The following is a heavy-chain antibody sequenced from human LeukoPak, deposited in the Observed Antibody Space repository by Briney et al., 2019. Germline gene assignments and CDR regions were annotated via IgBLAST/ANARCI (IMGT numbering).Heavy chain of an antibody. Sequence: GGSLRLSCAASGFTFSSYSMNWVRQAPGKGLEWVSSISSSSSYIYYADSVKGRFTISRDNAKNSLYLQMNSLRAEDTAVYYCARAKGSAAMVFDYWGQGTLVTVSS. CDR2: ISSSSSYI. J-gene: IGHJ4*02. D-gene: IGHD2-2*01. CDR1: GFTFSSYS. V-gene: IGHV3-21*01. CDR3: ARAKGSAAMVFDY.